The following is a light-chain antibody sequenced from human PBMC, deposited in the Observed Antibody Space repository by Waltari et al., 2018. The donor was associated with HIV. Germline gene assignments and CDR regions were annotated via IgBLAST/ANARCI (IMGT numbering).Light chain of an antibody. CDR2: KAS. CDR1: QGISNW. J-gene: IGKJ5*01. Sequence: DIHMTQSPSTLSAFVGDRVTITCRASQGISNWLAWYQQKPGKAPKLLIHKASVLENGVSSRFSGSRFGTDFTLIIDSLEPDDFATYYCQQHNSDPSFGQGTRLEMK. V-gene: IGKV1-5*03. CDR3: QQHNSDPS.